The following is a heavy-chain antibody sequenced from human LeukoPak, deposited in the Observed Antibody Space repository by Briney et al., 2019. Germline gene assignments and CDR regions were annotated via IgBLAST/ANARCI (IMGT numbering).Heavy chain of an antibody. CDR3: ARGPKGGYAFDI. D-gene: IGHD3-16*01. CDR2: IIPILGIA. J-gene: IGHJ3*02. V-gene: IGHV1-69*04. CDR1: GGTFSSYA. Sequence: SVKVSCKASGGTFSSYAISWVRQAPGQGLEWMGRIIPILGIANYAQKCQGRVTITADKSTSTAYMELSSLRSEDTAVYYCARGPKGGYAFDIWGQGTMVTVSS.